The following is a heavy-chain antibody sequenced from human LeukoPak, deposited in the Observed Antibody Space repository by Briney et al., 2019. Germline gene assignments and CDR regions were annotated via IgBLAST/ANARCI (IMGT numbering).Heavy chain of an antibody. V-gene: IGHV3-30*04. J-gene: IGHJ3*02. CDR3: ARAVSSRSRDAFHI. CDR2: ISYDGSNK. CDR1: GFTLSSYA. Sequence: GGSLRLSCAASGFTLSSYAMHWVRQAPGKGLEWVAVISYDGSNKYYADSVKGRFTISRDNSKNSLYLQMNSLRAEDTAVYYCARAVSSRSRDAFHIWGQGTMVTVSS. D-gene: IGHD2-15*01.